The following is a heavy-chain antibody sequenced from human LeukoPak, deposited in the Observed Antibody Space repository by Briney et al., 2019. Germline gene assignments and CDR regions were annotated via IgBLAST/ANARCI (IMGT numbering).Heavy chain of an antibody. V-gene: IGHV3-23*01. CDR2: ISGSGGST. J-gene: IGHJ1*01. D-gene: IGHD2-15*01. Sequence: GGSLRLSCAASGFTFSAYAMTWVRQAPGKGLEWVSTISGSGGSTYFAASVKGRFTIPRDNAKNAFYLEMNSLRVEDTAIYYCAQEIGYCSGGICYSLEYFLNWGQGTLVTVSS. CDR1: GFTFSAYA. CDR3: AQEIGYCSGGICYSLEYFLN.